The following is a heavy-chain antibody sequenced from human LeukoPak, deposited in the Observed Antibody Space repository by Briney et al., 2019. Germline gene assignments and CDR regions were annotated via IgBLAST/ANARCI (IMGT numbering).Heavy chain of an antibody. CDR3: ARLQGPGDNYLDY. D-gene: IGHD1-1*01. V-gene: IGHV4-59*08. J-gene: IGHJ4*02. CDR1: GGSISNYY. Sequence: SETLSLTCTVSGGSISNYYWSWIRQPPGKRLEWIGYVSYSGSSSSNPSLESRVTISVDMSKNQFSLRLSSVTASDTAVYYCARLQGPGDNYLDYWGQGTLVTVSS. CDR2: VSYSGSS.